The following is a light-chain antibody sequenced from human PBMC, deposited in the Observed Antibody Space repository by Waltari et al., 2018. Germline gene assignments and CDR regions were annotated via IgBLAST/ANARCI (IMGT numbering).Light chain of an antibody. J-gene: IGLJ3*02. CDR3: AAWDDSLNGPV. Sequence: QSVLTQPPSASGTPGPWVTISCSGSSSNIGSNTVNWYQQLPGTAPKLLIYSDNQRPSGVPDRCSGSKSGTSASLAISGLQSEDEADYYCAAWDDSLNGPVCGGGTKLTVL. CDR2: SDN. CDR1: SSNIGSNT. V-gene: IGLV1-44*01.